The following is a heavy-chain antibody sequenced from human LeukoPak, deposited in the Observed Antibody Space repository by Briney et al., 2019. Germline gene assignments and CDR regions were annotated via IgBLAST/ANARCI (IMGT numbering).Heavy chain of an antibody. CDR1: GGSISSYY. J-gene: IGHJ4*02. CDR3: ARSESGWPFDY. Sequence: PSETLSLTCTVSGGSISSYYWSWIRQPPGKGLEWIGYIYYSGSTNYNLSLKSRVTISVDTSKNQFSLKLSSVTAADTAVYYCARSESGWPFDYWGQGTLVTVSS. V-gene: IGHV4-59*01. CDR2: IYYSGST. D-gene: IGHD6-19*01.